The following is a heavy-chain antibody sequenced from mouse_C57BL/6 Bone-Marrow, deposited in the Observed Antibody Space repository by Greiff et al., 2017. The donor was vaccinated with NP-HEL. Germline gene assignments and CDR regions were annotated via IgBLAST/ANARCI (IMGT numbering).Heavy chain of an antibody. CDR2: IYPRSGNT. V-gene: IGHV1-81*01. J-gene: IGHJ4*01. CDR3: ARGCNWGAMDY. D-gene: IGHD4-1*01. CDR1: GYTFTSYG. Sequence: QVQLQQSGAELARPGASVKLSCKASGYTFTSYGISWVKQRTGQGLEWIGEIYPRSGNTYYNEKFKGKSTLTAYKSSSTAYIELRSRTAEDPAVYFCARGCNWGAMDYWGQGTSVTVSS.